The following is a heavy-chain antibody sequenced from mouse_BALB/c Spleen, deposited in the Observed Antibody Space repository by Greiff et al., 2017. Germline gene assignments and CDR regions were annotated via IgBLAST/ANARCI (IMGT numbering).Heavy chain of an antibody. Sequence: DVKLVESGGGLVKPGGSLKLSCAASGFAFSSYDMSWVRQTPEKRLEWVAYISSGGGSTYYPDTVKGRFTISRDNAKNTLYLQMSSLKSEDTAMYYCASDGNYLVYWGQGTLVTVSA. D-gene: IGHD2-1*01. CDR1: GFAFSSYD. CDR2: ISSGGGST. CDR3: ASDGNYLVY. J-gene: IGHJ3*01. V-gene: IGHV5-12-1*01.